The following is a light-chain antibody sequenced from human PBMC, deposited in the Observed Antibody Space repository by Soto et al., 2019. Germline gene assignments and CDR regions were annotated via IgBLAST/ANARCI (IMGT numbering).Light chain of an antibody. CDR3: SSFAGNNNLV. CDR1: SSDVGGYNY. CDR2: EVS. J-gene: IGLJ2*01. V-gene: IGLV2-8*01. Sequence: QSALTQPPSASGSPGQSVTISCTGTSSDVGGYNYVSWYQQHPGKAPKLMISEVSKRPSGVPDRFSGSKSGNTASLTVSGLQAGDEAEYYCSSFAGNNNLVFGGGTKLTVL.